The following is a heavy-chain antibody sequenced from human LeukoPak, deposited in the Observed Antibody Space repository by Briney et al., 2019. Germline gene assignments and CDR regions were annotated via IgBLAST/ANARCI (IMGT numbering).Heavy chain of an antibody. Sequence: GGSLRLSCAASGFTFDDYGMSWVRQAPGKGLEWVSGINWNGGSTGYADSVKGRFTISRDNAKNSLYLQMNSLRAEDTALYYCARDRATTRSLSGGFDYWGQGTLVTVSS. CDR1: GFTFDDYG. V-gene: IGHV3-20*04. D-gene: IGHD1-26*01. J-gene: IGHJ4*02. CDR2: INWNGGST. CDR3: ARDRATTRSLSGGFDY.